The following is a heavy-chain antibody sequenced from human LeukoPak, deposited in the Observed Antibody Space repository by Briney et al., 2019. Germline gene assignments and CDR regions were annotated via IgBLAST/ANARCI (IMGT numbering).Heavy chain of an antibody. CDR3: ARKTSVNYGYFDY. Sequence: GGSLRLSCAASGFTFSSYSMNWVRQAPGKGLEWVSSISSSSSYIYYADSVKGRFTISRDIAKNSLYLQMNSLRAEDTAVYFCARKTSVNYGYFDYWGQGTLVTVSS. CDR2: ISSSSSYI. CDR1: GFTFSSYS. V-gene: IGHV3-21*01. D-gene: IGHD1-7*01. J-gene: IGHJ4*02.